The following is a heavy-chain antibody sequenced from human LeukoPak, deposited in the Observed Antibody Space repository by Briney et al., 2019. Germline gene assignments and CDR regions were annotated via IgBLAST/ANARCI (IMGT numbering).Heavy chain of an antibody. CDR1: GFTFSSYW. CDR2: IHSGSSS. Sequence: ESGGSLRLSCAASGFTFSSYWMSWVRQAPGKGPEWVSIIHSGSSSSYADSVKERFTISRDNSKNTLYLQMNSLRAEDTAVYFCARILYRFYMDIWGKGTTVIVSS. J-gene: IGHJ6*03. D-gene: IGHD2-2*02. CDR3: ARILYRFYMDI. V-gene: IGHV3-66*01.